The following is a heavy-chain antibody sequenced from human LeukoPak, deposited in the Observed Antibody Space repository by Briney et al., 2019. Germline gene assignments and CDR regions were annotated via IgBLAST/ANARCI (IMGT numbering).Heavy chain of an antibody. V-gene: IGHV1-69*06. Sequence: ASVKVSCKASGGTFSNYAVSWVRQAPGQGLEWMGGFIPVFGPANYAQKFQGRVTMTEDTSTDTAYMELSSLRSEDTAVYYCATAYCSGGSCYSDAFDIWGQGTMVTVSS. CDR1: GGTFSNYA. CDR3: ATAYCSGGSCYSDAFDI. J-gene: IGHJ3*02. CDR2: FIPVFGPA. D-gene: IGHD2-15*01.